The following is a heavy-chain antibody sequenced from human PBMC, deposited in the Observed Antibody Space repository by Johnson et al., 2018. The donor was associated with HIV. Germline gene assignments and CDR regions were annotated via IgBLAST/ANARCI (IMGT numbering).Heavy chain of an antibody. Sequence: VQLVESGGGVVQPGRSLRLSCAASGFTFSSYAMSWVRQAPGKGLEWVSAISGSGGSTYYADSVKGRFTISRDNSKNTLFLQMNSLRTEDTALYYCAKSRGGYSYGYDAFDMWGQGTMVTVSS. CDR1: GFTFSSYA. D-gene: IGHD5-18*01. V-gene: IGHV3-23*04. CDR3: AKSRGGYSYGYDAFDM. J-gene: IGHJ3*02. CDR2: ISGSGGST.